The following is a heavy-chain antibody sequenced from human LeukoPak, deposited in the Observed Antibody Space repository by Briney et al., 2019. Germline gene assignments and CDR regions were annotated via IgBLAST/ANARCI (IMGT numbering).Heavy chain of an antibody. D-gene: IGHD3-9*01. CDR1: GFMFSKYA. V-gene: IGHV3-23*01. Sequence: GGSLRLSCAASGFMFSKYAMSWVRQAPRKGLEWVSAVSASADSTYYADSVKGRFTISRDNSKNTLFLQMNSLRAEDTAVYYCAREREDYDILTGYYYYYGMDVWGQGTTVTVSS. CDR2: VSASADST. J-gene: IGHJ6*02. CDR3: AREREDYDILTGYYYYYGMDV.